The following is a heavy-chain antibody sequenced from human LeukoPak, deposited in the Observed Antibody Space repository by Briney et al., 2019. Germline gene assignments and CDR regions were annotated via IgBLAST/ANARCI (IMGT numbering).Heavy chain of an antibody. V-gene: IGHV1-46*01. Sequence: RASVKVSCKASGYTFTSYYMHWVRQAPGQGLEWMGIINPSGGSTSYAQKFQGRVTITADKSTSTAYMELSSLRSEDTAVYYCASSRWFDPWGQGTLVTVSS. J-gene: IGHJ5*02. CDR1: GYTFTSYY. CDR3: ASSRWFDP. CDR2: INPSGGST.